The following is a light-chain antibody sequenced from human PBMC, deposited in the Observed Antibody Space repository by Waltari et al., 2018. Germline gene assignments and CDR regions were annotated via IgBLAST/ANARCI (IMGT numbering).Light chain of an antibody. J-gene: IGLJ2*01. CDR2: GKN. CDR3: NSRDSSSSHQL. CDR1: GRRSFY. V-gene: IGLV3-19*01. Sequence: SSELTQDPAVSVALGQTVRITCQGDGRRSFYASWYQQKPGQAPILVIYGKNNRPSCIPDRFSGSTSVNTASLTITGAQAEDEADYYCNSRDSSSSHQLFGGGTKLTVL.